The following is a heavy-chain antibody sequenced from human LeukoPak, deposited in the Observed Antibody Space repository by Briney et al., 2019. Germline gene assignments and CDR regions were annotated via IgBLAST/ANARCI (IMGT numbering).Heavy chain of an antibody. J-gene: IGHJ4*02. D-gene: IGHD2-15*01. CDR3: AKELGYCSAGTCYSGDY. CDR2: ISGSGGST. CDR1: GFTFSGYA. V-gene: IGHV3-23*01. Sequence: GGSLRLTCAASGFTFSGYAMSWVRQAPGKGLEWVAAISGSGGSTYYADSMKGRFTISRDNSKNTLYLQMNSLRAEDTAVYYCAKELGYCSAGTCYSGDYWGQGTLVTVPS.